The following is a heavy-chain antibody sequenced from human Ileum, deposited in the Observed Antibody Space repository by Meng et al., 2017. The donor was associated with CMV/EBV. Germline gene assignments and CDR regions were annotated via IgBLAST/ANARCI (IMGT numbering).Heavy chain of an antibody. Sequence: AETLSLTCTVSGGSISSYYWTWIRQTPGKGLEWIANIYYSGNTKYNASLKRRVTISVDTSKKESSLTLSSVTAADTAVYYCARVGKDFWSGSGAMDVWGQGTTVTVSS. D-gene: IGHD3-3*01. CDR1: GGSISSYY. V-gene: IGHV4-59*01. CDR2: IYYSGNT. CDR3: ARVGKDFWSGSGAMDV. J-gene: IGHJ6*02.